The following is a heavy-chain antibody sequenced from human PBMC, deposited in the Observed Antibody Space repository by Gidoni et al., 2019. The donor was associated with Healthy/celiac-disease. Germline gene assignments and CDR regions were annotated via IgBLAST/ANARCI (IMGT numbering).Heavy chain of an antibody. V-gene: IGHV5-51*03. CDR2: IYPGDSDT. CDR3: ARTYYYDSSGYYYWGY. Sequence: EVQLVQSGAEVKKPGESLKISCKGSGYSFTSYWIGWVRQMPGKGLEWMGIIYPGDSDTRYRPSFQGQVTISADKSISTAYLQWSSLKASDTAMYYCARTYYYDSSGYYYWGYWGQGTLVTVSS. D-gene: IGHD3-22*01. CDR1: GYSFTSYW. J-gene: IGHJ4*02.